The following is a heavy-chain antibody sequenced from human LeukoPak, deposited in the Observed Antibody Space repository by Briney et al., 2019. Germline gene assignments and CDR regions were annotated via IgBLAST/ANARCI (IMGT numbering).Heavy chain of an antibody. CDR1: GFTFSRYD. CDR3: ARGGANYSDISAYGYFDL. D-gene: IGHD3-22*01. Sequence: GGSLRLSCAASGFTFSRYDVHWVRQVTGKGLEWVSAIDTTGGTYYPGSVKGRFTISRENAKNSLYLQMNSLRAGDTAVYYCARGGANYSDISAYGYFDLWGSGTLVTVSS. J-gene: IGHJ2*01. V-gene: IGHV3-13*04. CDR2: IDTTGGT.